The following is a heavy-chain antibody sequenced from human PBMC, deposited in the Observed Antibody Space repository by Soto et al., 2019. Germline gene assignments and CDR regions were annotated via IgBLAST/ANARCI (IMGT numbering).Heavy chain of an antibody. D-gene: IGHD3-10*01. CDR2: ISGSGGST. Sequence: GGSLRLSCAASGFTFSSYAMGWVRQAPGKGLEWVSAISGSGGSTYYADSVKGRFTISRDNSKNTLYLQMNSLRAEDTAVYYCAKGRDYYGSGSYYFWGQGTLVTVSS. J-gene: IGHJ4*02. CDR3: AKGRDYYGSGSYYF. CDR1: GFTFSSYA. V-gene: IGHV3-23*01.